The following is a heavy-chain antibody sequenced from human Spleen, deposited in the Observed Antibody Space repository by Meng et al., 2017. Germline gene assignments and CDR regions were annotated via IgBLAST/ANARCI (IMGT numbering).Heavy chain of an antibody. CDR3: ARYLYGGSRYTNLFDP. V-gene: IGHV4-30-4*01. CDR2: KHYSGTT. J-gene: IGHJ5*01. CDR1: GDSISNTESY. D-gene: IGHD2-15*01. Sequence: QPQLQESGPGLVKPYQTLSLSCSVAGDSISNTESYWGWIRQPPGKGLEWIGYKHYSGTTYYNPSLQSRVSMSVDTSKNQFSLTLSSVTAADTAVYWCARYLYGGSRYTNLFDPWGQGTLVTVSS.